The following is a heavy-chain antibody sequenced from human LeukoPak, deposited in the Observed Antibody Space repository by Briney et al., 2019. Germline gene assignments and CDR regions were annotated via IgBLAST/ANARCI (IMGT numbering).Heavy chain of an antibody. D-gene: IGHD2-2*01. CDR3: ARQAMWFFDH. CDR2: ISYGGST. J-gene: IGHJ4*02. CDR1: GGSISSNSNY. V-gene: IGHV4-39*01. Sequence: PSETLSLTCTVSGGSISSNSNYWAWIRQPPGRGLEWIGSISYGGSTYYSPSLESRVTISVDTSKNQFTLRLSSVTAADTAVYYCARQAMWFFDHWGQGTLVTVSS.